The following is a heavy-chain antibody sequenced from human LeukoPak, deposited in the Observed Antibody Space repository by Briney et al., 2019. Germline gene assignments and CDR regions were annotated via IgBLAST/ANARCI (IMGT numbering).Heavy chain of an antibody. CDR2: ISASGLDT. J-gene: IGHJ6*03. D-gene: IGHD3-3*01. CDR3: AKYGPGFGVVIEYFMDV. CDR1: GFDFTAYG. V-gene: IGHV3-23*01. Sequence: GGSLRLSCAASGFDFTAYGMSWVRQAPGKGLEWVSGISASGLDTYYADSVTGRFTISRDNSKNTVHLLMNSLRAGDSAMYHCAKYGPGFGVVIEYFMDVWGKGTRVTVSS.